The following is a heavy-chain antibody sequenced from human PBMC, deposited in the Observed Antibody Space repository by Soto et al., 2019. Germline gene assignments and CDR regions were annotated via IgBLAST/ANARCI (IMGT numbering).Heavy chain of an antibody. CDR3: ARDSGSVLRFLETYGMDV. V-gene: IGHV1-69*13. CDR1: GGTFSSYA. J-gene: IGHJ6*02. CDR2: IIPIFGTA. D-gene: IGHD3-3*01. Sequence: ASVKVSCKASGGTFSSYAISWVRQAPGQGLGWMGGIIPIFGTANYAQKFQGRVTITADESTSTAYMELSSLRSEDTAVYYCARDSGSVLRFLETYGMDVWGQGTTVTVS.